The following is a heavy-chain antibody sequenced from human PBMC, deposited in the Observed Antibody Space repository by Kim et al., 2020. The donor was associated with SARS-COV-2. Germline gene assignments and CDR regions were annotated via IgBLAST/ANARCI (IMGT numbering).Heavy chain of an antibody. CDR1: GGSFSGYY. J-gene: IGHJ6*02. CDR2: INHSGST. V-gene: IGHV4-34*01. D-gene: IGHD6-13*01. CDR3: ARGPLYSSSWYSFPKPQRYYYYGMDV. Sequence: SETLSLTCAVYGGSFSGYYWSWIRQPPGKGLEWIGEINHSGSTNYNPSLKSRVTISVDTSKNQFSLKLSSVTAADTAVYYCARGPLYSSSWYSFPKPQRYYYYGMDVWGQGTTVTVSS.